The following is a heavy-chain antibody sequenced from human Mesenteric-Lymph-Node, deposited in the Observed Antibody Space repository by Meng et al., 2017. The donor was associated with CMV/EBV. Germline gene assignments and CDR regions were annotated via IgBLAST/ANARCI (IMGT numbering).Heavy chain of an antibody. V-gene: IGHV7-4-1*02. Sequence: NASVYTFTSYAMNWVRQAPGQGLEWMGWINTNTGNPTYAQGFTGRFVFSLDTSVSTAYLQISSLKAEDTAVYYCARFRVATIGYYFDYWGQGTLVTVSS. CDR3: ARFRVATIGYYFDY. D-gene: IGHD5-12*01. CDR2: INTNTGNP. J-gene: IGHJ4*02. CDR1: VYTFTSYA.